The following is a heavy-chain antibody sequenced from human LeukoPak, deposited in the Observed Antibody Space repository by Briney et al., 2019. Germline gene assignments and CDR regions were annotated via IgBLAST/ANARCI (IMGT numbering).Heavy chain of an antibody. CDR2: ISYDGSNK. CDR1: GFTFSSYA. J-gene: IGHJ6*02. V-gene: IGHV3-30-3*01. D-gene: IGHD2-15*01. CDR3: ARDQDVLIYGMTS. Sequence: GGSLRLSCAASGFTFSSYAMHWVRQAPGKGLEWVAVISYDGSNKYYADSVKGRFTISRDNSKNTLYLQMDSLRAEDTAVYYCARDQDVLIYGMTSGAKGPRSPSP.